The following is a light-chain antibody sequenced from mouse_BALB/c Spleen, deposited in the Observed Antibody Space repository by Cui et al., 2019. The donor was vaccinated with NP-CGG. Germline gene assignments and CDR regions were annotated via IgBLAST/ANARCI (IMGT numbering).Light chain of an antibody. CDR1: TGAVTTTNY. CDR2: GTN. CDR3: ALWYNNHWV. V-gene: IGLV1*01. J-gene: IGLJ1*01. Sequence: QAVVTQESALTTSPGETVTLTCRSSTGAVTTTNYANWVQEKPDHLFTGLIGGTNNRAPGVPARFSGSLIGDKAALTITGAQTEDEAKYFCALWYNNHWVFGGGTKLTVL.